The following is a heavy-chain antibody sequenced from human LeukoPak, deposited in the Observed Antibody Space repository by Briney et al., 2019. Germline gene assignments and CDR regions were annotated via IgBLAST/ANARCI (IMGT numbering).Heavy chain of an antibody. J-gene: IGHJ6*02. Sequence: GGSLRLSCAASGFTFSSYGMHWVRQAPGKGLEWVAVIWYDGSNKYYADSVKGRFTISRDNSKNTLYLQMNSLRAEDTAVYYCARDRGASHLHYYYYYGMDVWGQGTTVTVSS. CDR3: ARDRGASHLHYYYYYGMDV. V-gene: IGHV3-33*01. CDR1: GFTFSSYG. CDR2: IWYDGSNK. D-gene: IGHD5-24*01.